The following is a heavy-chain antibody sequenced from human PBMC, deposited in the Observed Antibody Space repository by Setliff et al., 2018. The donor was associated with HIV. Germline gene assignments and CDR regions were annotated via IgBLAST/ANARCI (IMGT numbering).Heavy chain of an antibody. V-gene: IGHV4-30-2*01. CDR1: GGSIGGGGYS. Sequence: PSETLSLTCAVSGGSIGGGGYSWSWIRQPPGRGLEWVGYIYHVGGTYYNPSLRSRVTISVDRSKNLFSLKLTSVTAADTAVYYCAKGPVSGVDLWGQGTLVTVSS. CDR2: IYHVGGT. J-gene: IGHJ5*02. D-gene: IGHD2-15*01. CDR3: AKGPVSGVDL.